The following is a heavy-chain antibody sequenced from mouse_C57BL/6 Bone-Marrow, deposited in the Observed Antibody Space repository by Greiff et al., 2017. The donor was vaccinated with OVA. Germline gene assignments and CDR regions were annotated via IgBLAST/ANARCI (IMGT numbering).Heavy chain of an antibody. CDR3: ARAHGSSYSWFAY. D-gene: IGHD1-1*01. CDR1: GFTFSSYG. J-gene: IGHJ3*01. Sequence: VQLKESGGDLVKPGGSLKLSCAASGFTFSSYGMSWVRQTPDKRLEWVATISSGGSYTYYPDSVKGRFTISRDNAKNTLYLQMSSLKSEDTALYYCARAHGSSYSWFAYWGQGTLVTVSA. V-gene: IGHV5-6*01. CDR2: ISSGGSYT.